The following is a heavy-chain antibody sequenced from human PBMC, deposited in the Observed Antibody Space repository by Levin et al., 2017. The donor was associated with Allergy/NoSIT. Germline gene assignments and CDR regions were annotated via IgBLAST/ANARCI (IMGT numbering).Heavy chain of an antibody. J-gene: IGHJ4*02. CDR1: AGSISSSPYY. Sequence: NASETLSLTCNVSAGSISSSPYYWGWIRQPPWKGLEWIGIIYDSVSTYYNPSLNSRVSISVDTSKNQFSLKLTSLTAADTAVYYCATGPVGFDSWGQGILVTVSS. V-gene: IGHV4-39*01. CDR2: IYDSVST. CDR3: ATGPVGFDS.